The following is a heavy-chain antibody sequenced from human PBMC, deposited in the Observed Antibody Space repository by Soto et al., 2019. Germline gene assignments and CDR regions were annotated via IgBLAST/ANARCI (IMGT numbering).Heavy chain of an antibody. CDR1: GYTFTSYG. J-gene: IGHJ6*02. Sequence: ASVKVSCKASGYTFTSYGISWVRQAPGQGLEWMGWISAYNGNTNYAQKLQGRVTMTTDTSTSTAYMELRSLRSDDTAVYYCARRSRHWKYDPVGMDVWGQGTTVTVSS. CDR2: ISAYNGNT. CDR3: ARRSRHWKYDPVGMDV. D-gene: IGHD1-7*01. V-gene: IGHV1-18*04.